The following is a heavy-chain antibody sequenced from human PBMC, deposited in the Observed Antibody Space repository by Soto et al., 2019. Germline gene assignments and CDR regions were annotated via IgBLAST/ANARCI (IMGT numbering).Heavy chain of an antibody. D-gene: IGHD1-26*01. CDR3: AREGSGSYYSHFDY. CDR1: GFTFSSYE. Sequence: PGGSLRLSCAASGFTFSSYEMNWVRQAPGKGLEWVSYISSSGSTIYYADSVKGRFTISRDNAKNSLYLQMNSLRAEDTAVYYCAREGSGSYYSHFDYWGQGTLVTVSS. V-gene: IGHV3-48*03. CDR2: ISSSGSTI. J-gene: IGHJ4*02.